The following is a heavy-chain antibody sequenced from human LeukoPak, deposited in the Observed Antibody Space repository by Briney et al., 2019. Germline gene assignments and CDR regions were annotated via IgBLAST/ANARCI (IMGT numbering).Heavy chain of an antibody. CDR2: IYNTRTT. J-gene: IGHJ3*02. CDR1: GGSLSSYY. V-gene: IGHV4-59*08. CDR3: ARRNILTEGEAFDI. D-gene: IGHD3-9*01. Sequence: SETLSLTCSVSGGSLSSYYWTWIRQPPGKGLEWIGFIYNTRTTNYNPSLRSRVTISADTSNNHLSLMLSSVTAADTAVYYCARRNILTEGEAFDIWGQGTMVTVSS.